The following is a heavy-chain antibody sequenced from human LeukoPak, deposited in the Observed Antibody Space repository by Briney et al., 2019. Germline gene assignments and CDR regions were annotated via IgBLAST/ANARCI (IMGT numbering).Heavy chain of an antibody. J-gene: IGHJ4*02. CDR1: GGSISSTYW. CDR2: IHDSGST. CDR3: ATRATAGPW. Sequence: PSGTLSLTCAVSGGSISSTYWSPWVRQPPGKGLEWIGEIHDSGSTNYNPSLKSRVTISIDKSKNQFSLNLTSVTAADTAVYYCATRATAGPWWGQGTLVTVSS. V-gene: IGHV4-4*02. D-gene: IGHD6-13*01.